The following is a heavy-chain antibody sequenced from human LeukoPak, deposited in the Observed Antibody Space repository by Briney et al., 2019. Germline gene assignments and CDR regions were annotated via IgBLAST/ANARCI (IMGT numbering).Heavy chain of an antibody. CDR1: GFTFTDYW. D-gene: IGHD3-10*01. V-gene: IGHV3-74*03. CDR3: ARGRRFGDPVGGFDY. J-gene: IGHJ4*02. CDR2: INGDLTNT. Sequence: PGGSLRLSCAASGFTFTDYWMHWVRQVAGKGLVWVSRINGDLTNTTYADSVKGRFTISRDNAKNSLYLQMNSLRAEDTAVYYCARGRRFGDPVGGFDYWGQGTLVTVSS.